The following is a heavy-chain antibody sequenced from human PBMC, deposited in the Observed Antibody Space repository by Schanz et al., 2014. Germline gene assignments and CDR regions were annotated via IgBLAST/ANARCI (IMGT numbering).Heavy chain of an antibody. Sequence: QVRLVQSGAEAREPGASVKVSCKATGYMFDTYGFAWVRQAPGQGLEWMGWISTYNGPTRYGQKFQARLSLTTDTDTATAHVELRSLRTDDTAVYYCARAPTRMNMFRGVTYFFDYWGQGTLVTVSS. CDR2: ISTYNGPT. V-gene: IGHV1-18*04. D-gene: IGHD3-10*01. CDR3: ARAPTRMNMFRGVTYFFDY. CDR1: GYMFDTYG. J-gene: IGHJ4*02.